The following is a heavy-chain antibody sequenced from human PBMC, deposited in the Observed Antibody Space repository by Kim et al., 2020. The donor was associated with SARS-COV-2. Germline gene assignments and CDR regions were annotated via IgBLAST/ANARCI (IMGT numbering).Heavy chain of an antibody. D-gene: IGHD3-10*01. CDR1: GGTFSSYA. Sequence: SVKVSCKASGGTFSSYAISWVRQAPGQGLEWMGGIIPIFGTANYAQKFQGRVTITADESTSTAYMELSSLRPEDTAVYYCARDIRRSYYGSGSYSYFDYWGQGTLVTVSS. J-gene: IGHJ4*02. CDR3: ARDIRRSYYGSGSYSYFDY. V-gene: IGHV1-69*13. CDR2: IIPIFGTA.